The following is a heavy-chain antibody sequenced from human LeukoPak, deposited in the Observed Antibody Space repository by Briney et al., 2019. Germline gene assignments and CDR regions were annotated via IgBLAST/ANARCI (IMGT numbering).Heavy chain of an antibody. CDR2: ISSSSSYI. Sequence: GGSLRLSCAASGFTFSSYSMNWVRQAPGKGLEWVSSISSSSSYIYYADSVKGRFTISRDNAKNSLYLQMSSLRAEDTAVYYCARGALHKGVSAAAGPGSYWGQGTLVTVSS. V-gene: IGHV3-21*01. CDR1: GFTFSSYS. D-gene: IGHD6-13*01. CDR3: ARGALHKGVSAAAGPGSY. J-gene: IGHJ4*02.